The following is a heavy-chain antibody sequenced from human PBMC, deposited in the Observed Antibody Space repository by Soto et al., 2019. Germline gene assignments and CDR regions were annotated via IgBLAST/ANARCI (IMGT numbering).Heavy chain of an antibody. V-gene: IGHV1-24*01. Sequence: ASVKVSCKVSGYTLTELSMHWVRQAPGKGLEWMGGFDPEDGETIYAQKFQGRVTMTEDTSTDTAYMELSSLRSEDTAVYYCALRYCSGGSCYSGAFDIWGQGPMVTVAS. CDR2: FDPEDGET. J-gene: IGHJ3*02. D-gene: IGHD2-15*01. CDR1: GYTLTELS. CDR3: ALRYCSGGSCYSGAFDI.